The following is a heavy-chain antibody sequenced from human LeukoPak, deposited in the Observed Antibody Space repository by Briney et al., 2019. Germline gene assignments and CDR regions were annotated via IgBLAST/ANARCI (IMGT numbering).Heavy chain of an antibody. Sequence: GGSLRLSCAASGFTFSSYSMNWVRQAPGKGLEWISSISSSSSYIYYADSVKGRFTISRDNAKNSLYLQMNSLRAEDTAVYYCARDSRTVYYYYGMDVWGQGTTVTVSS. CDR2: ISSSSSYI. CDR1: GFTFSSYS. V-gene: IGHV3-21*01. CDR3: ARDSRTVYYYYGMDV. J-gene: IGHJ6*02.